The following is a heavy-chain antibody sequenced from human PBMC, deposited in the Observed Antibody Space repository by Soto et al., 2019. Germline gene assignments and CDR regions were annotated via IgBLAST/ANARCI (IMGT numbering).Heavy chain of an antibody. CDR2: INHSGST. Sequence: PSETLSLTCAVYGGSFSGYYWSWIRQPPGKGLEWIGEINHSGSTNYNPSLKSRVTISVDTSKNQFSLKLSSVTAADTAVYYCARGEDLIDLTTDAFDIWGQGTMVT. J-gene: IGHJ3*02. D-gene: IGHD1-1*01. V-gene: IGHV4-34*01. CDR3: ARGEDLIDLTTDAFDI. CDR1: GGSFSGYY.